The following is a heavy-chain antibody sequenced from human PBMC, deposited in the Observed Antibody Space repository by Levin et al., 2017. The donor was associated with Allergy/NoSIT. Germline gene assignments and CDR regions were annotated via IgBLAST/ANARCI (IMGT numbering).Heavy chain of an antibody. CDR3: TRDIAARHWFDP. V-gene: IGHV3-49*03. J-gene: IGHJ5*02. CDR2: LRSIRHGGTS. CDR1: GFTFGDYA. D-gene: IGHD6-6*01. Sequence: PGGSLRLSCSASGFTFGDYAMSWFRQAPGKGLEWVAFLRSIRHGGTSEYAASVKGRFIISRDDSKSIAYLQMNSLKIDDTAVYYCTRDIAARHWFDPWGQGTQVTVSS.